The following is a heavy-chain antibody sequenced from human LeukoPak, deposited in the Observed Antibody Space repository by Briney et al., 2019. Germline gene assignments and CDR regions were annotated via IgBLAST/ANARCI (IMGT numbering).Heavy chain of an antibody. D-gene: IGHD2-21*01. CDR1: GFTFSSYG. CDR3: AKGGVGGENV. J-gene: IGHJ6*02. V-gene: IGHV3-30*18. Sequence: GGSLRLSCAASGFTFSSYGMHWVRQAPGKGLEWVAVISYDGSNKYYADSVKGRFTISRDNSKNTLYLQMNSLRAEDTAVYYCAKGGVGGENVWGQGTTVTVSS. CDR2: ISYDGSNK.